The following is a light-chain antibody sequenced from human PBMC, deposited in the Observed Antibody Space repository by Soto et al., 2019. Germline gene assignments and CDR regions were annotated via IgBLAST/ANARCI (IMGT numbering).Light chain of an antibody. CDR3: QHCSNWVA. CDR1: QSIDTY. V-gene: IGKV3-11*01. J-gene: IGKJ4*01. CDR2: EAS. Sequence: DIVLTQSPATLSLSPGERATLSCRASQSIDTYLAWYQQKPGQAPRLLIYEASNRATGIPARFSGSGSETDFTLTISSLEPEEFAVYYCQHCSNWVAFGGGTKVEIK.